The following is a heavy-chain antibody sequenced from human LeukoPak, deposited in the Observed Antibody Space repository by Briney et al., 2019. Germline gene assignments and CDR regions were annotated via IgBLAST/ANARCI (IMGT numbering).Heavy chain of an antibody. V-gene: IGHV3-30*18. CDR3: AKSYYYHSGSFDY. CDR1: GFTFSTFN. J-gene: IGHJ4*02. CDR2: FSSDGRST. D-gene: IGHD3-10*01. Sequence: GGSLRLSCAASGFTFSTFNMHWVRQAPGKGLEWVAVFSSDGRSTFYAENVPGRFTLSRDNSKNTLSLQMNSLRAEDTAVYYCAKSYYYHSGSFDYWGQGTLVTVSS.